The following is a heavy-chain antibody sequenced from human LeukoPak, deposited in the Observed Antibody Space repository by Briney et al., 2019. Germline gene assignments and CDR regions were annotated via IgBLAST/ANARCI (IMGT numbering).Heavy chain of an antibody. D-gene: IGHD5/OR15-5a*01. CDR1: GFTFTDYW. V-gene: IGHV3-7*01. Sequence: RGGSLRLSCAASGFTFTDYWMGWVRQAPGKWLEWVANINSGGSKKYYVDSVKARFTISRDNPKNSVHLQMNSLRAEDTAIYYCARDVSVSGMDVWGQGTTVTVSS. CDR3: ARDVSVSGMDV. CDR2: INSGGSKK. J-gene: IGHJ6*02.